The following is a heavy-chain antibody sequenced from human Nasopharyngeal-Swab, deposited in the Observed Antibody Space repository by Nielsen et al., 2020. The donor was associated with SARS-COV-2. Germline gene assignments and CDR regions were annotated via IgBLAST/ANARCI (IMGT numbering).Heavy chain of an antibody. D-gene: IGHD1-26*01. Sequence: ASVKVSCKVSGYTLTELSMHWVRQAPGKGLEWMGGFDPEDGETIYAQKFQGGVTMTEDTSTDTAYMELSSLRSEDTAVYYCATEWAYLRNSGSFRYLGYWGQGTLVTVSS. CDR1: GYTLTELS. CDR2: FDPEDGET. V-gene: IGHV1-24*01. J-gene: IGHJ4*02. CDR3: ATEWAYLRNSGSFRYLGY.